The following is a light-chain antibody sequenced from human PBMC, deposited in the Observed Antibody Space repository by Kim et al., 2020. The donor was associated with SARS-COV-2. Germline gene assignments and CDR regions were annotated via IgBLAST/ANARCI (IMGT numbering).Light chain of an antibody. Sequence: QTRTRPCTGNSNNVGNEGAAWLQQHQGHPPKLVSYRNNNRPSGISERLSASRSGNTASLTITGLQTEDEADYYCSAWDSSLSVWVFGGGTQLTVL. CDR3: SAWDSSLSVWV. J-gene: IGLJ3*02. CDR1: SNNVGNEG. V-gene: IGLV10-54*01. CDR2: RNN.